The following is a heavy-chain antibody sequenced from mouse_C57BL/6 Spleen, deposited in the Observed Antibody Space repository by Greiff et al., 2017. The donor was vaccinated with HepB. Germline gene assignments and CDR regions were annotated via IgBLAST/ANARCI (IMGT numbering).Heavy chain of an antibody. J-gene: IGHJ2*01. D-gene: IGHD1-1*01. CDR1: GFTFSSYG. CDR3: ARRGFYCSSPDC. CDR2: ISSGGSYT. V-gene: IGHV5-6*02. Sequence: EVMLVESGGDLVKPGGSLKLSCAASGFTFSSYGMSWVRQTPDKGLEWVATISSGGSYTYYPDRVKGRFTITGDNAKNTVYLQMSSLTSEDTAMYYCARRGFYCSSPDCWGQGTTLTVSS.